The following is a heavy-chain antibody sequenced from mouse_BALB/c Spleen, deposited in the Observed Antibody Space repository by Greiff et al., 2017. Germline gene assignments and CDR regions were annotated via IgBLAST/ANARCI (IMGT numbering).Heavy chain of an antibody. V-gene: IGHV5-9-4*01. CDR3: ARVRTTVVARDAMDY. Sequence: EVHLVESGGGLVKPGGSLKLSCAASGFTFSSYAMSWVRQSPEKRLEWVAEISSGGSYTYYPDTVTGRFTISRDNAKNTLYLEMSSLRSEDTAMYYCARVRTTVVARDAMDYWGQGTSVTVSS. J-gene: IGHJ4*01. CDR2: ISSGGSYT. CDR1: GFTFSSYA. D-gene: IGHD1-1*01.